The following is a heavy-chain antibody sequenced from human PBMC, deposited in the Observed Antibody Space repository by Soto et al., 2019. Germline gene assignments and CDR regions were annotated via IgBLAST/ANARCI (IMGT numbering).Heavy chain of an antibody. D-gene: IGHD6-13*01. CDR2: IGTAGDT. V-gene: IGHV3-13*01. J-gene: IGHJ4*02. Sequence: GGSLRLSCEASGFTFSGFDMHWVRQPTGKGLEWVSSIGTAGDTYYAVSVKGRFTISRDNAKNSLSLQMNSLRAGDMAVYFCAKSQEIGTHFFDSWGQGTLVTVSS. CDR3: AKSQEIGTHFFDS. CDR1: GFTFSGFD.